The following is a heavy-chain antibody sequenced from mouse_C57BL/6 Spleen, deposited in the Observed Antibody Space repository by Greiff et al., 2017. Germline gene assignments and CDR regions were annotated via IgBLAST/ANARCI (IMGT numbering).Heavy chain of an antibody. CDR1: GFTFSDYG. Sequence: EVQLVESGGGLVKPGGSLKLSCAASGFTFSDYGMHWVRQAPEKGLEWVAYISSGSSTIYYADTVKGRFTISRDNAKNTLFLHMTSLRSEDTAMYYCARPGFAYWGQGTLVTVSA. CDR3: ARPGFAY. J-gene: IGHJ3*01. V-gene: IGHV5-17*01. CDR2: ISSGSSTI.